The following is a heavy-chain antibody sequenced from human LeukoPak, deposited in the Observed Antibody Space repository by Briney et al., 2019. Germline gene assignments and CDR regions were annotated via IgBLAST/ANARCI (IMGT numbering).Heavy chain of an antibody. V-gene: IGHV3-7*03. CDR1: GITFSSLW. Sequence: GGSLRLSCAASGITFSSLWMSWFRQAPGKGLEGVADIKHDGTEEHYVASVKGRFTISRDNSKNTLYLQMNSLRAEDTAVYYCAKDLQPDYGDYQLDYWGQGTLVTVSS. J-gene: IGHJ4*02. CDR2: IKHDGTEE. CDR3: AKDLQPDYGDYQLDY. D-gene: IGHD4-17*01.